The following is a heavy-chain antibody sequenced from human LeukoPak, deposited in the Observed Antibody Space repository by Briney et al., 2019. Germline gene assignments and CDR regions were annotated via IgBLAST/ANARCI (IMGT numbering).Heavy chain of an antibody. Sequence: SQTLSLTCNISGDSVSSHTAAWNWIRQSPSRGLEWLGRTYYRSTWSTDYAVSVQSRITINPNTSRNHFTLQLSSVTPEDTAVYYCARDGGGFDSWGQGTLVTVSS. CDR3: ARDGGGFDS. D-gene: IGHD3-10*01. CDR2: TYYRSTWST. J-gene: IGHJ5*01. V-gene: IGHV6-1*01. CDR1: GDSVSSHTAA.